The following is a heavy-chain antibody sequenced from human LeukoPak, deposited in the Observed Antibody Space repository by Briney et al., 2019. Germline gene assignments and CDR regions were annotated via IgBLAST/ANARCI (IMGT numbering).Heavy chain of an antibody. CDR1: GYTFTSYA. CDR2: INAGNGNT. Sequence: ASVKVSCKASGYTFTSYAMHWVRQAPGQRLEWMGWINAGNGNTKYSQKFQGRVTITRDTSASTAYMELSSLRSEDTAVYYCARELHPAGLIAVAGRREFDPWGQGTLVTVSS. CDR3: ARELHPAGLIAVAGRREFDP. V-gene: IGHV1-3*01. J-gene: IGHJ5*02. D-gene: IGHD6-19*01.